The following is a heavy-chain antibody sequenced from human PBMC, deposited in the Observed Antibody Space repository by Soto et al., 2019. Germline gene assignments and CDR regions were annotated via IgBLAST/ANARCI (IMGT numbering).Heavy chain of an antibody. CDR1: GYTLTELS. CDR2: FDPEDGET. J-gene: IGHJ3*02. V-gene: IGHV1-24*01. Sequence: SVKVSCKVSGYTLTELSMHWVRQAPGKGLEWMGGFDPEDGETIYAQKFQGRVTMTEDTSTDTAYMELSSLRSEDTAVYYCATVAYYYDSSGYNDAFDIWGQGTMVTVSS. CDR3: ATVAYYYDSSGYNDAFDI. D-gene: IGHD3-22*01.